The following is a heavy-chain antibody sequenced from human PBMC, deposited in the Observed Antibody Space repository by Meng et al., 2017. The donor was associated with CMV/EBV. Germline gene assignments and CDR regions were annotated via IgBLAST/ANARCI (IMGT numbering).Heavy chain of an antibody. CDR1: GFTFSSYA. CDR2: ISYGGSNK. V-gene: IGHV3-30*04. CDR3: ARVAAAVKYYFDY. D-gene: IGHD6-13*01. Sequence: GESLKISCAASGFTFSSYAMHWVRQAPGKGLEWVAVISYGGSNKYYADSVKGRFTISRDNSKNTLYLQMNSLRAEDTAVYYCARVAAAVKYYFDYWGQGTLVTVSS. J-gene: IGHJ4*02.